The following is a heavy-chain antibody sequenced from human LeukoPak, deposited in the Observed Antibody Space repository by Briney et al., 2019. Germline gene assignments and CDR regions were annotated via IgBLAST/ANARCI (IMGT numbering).Heavy chain of an antibody. CDR3: ARAPEAWYFDL. J-gene: IGHJ2*01. Sequence: SETLSLTCTVSGGSISSGSYYWSWIRQPAGKGLEWIGRIYTSGSTNYNPSLKSRVTISVDTSKNQFSLKLSSVTAADTAVYYCARAPEAWYFDLWGRGTLVTVSS. CDR1: GGSISSGSYY. V-gene: IGHV4-61*02. CDR2: IYTSGST.